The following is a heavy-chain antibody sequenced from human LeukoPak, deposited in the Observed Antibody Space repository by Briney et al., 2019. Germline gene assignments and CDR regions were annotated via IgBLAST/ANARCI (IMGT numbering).Heavy chain of an antibody. V-gene: IGHV4-39*01. J-gene: IGHJ4*02. Sequence: SETLSLTCTVSGGSISSSTYYWGWIRQPPGKGLEWIGSIYYSGSTYYNPSLQSRVTISVDTSKNQFSLKLSSVTAAETAVYYCTRRAGRTKGLDYWGQGTLVTVSS. CDR3: TRRAGRTKGLDY. CDR2: IYYSGST. D-gene: IGHD1-14*01. CDR1: GGSISSSTYY.